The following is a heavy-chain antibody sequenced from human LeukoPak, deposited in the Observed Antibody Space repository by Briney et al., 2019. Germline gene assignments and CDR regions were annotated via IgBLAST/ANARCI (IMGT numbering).Heavy chain of an antibody. CDR1: GYTFTSYA. CDR2: INTGNGDT. V-gene: IGHV1-3*04. Sequence: RGASVKVSCKASGYTFTSYAIHWVRQAPGQRLEWLGWINTGNGDTRYSQTLQGRVTITSYTSASTAYMELSSLRSEDTAVYYCARDLGSGSLHYWGQGTLVTVSS. J-gene: IGHJ4*02. CDR3: ARDLGSGSLHY. D-gene: IGHD1-26*01.